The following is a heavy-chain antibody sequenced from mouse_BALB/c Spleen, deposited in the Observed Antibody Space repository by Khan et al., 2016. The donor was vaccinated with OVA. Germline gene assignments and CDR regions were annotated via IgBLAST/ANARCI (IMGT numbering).Heavy chain of an antibody. CDR2: INTYTGEP. CDR3: ARGLNYYGSWFAY. D-gene: IGHD1-1*01. V-gene: IGHV9-1*02. J-gene: IGHJ3*01. CDR1: GYTFTNYG. Sequence: QIQLVQSGPELKKPGETVKISCKASGYTFTNYGMNWVKQAPGKGLKWMGWINTYTGEPTYADDFKGRFAFSLETSVSTAYLQINNLKNEDMATYFCARGLNYYGSWFAYWGQGTLVTVSA.